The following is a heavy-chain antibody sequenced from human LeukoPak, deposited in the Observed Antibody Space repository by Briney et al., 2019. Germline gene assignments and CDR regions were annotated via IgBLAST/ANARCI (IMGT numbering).Heavy chain of an antibody. J-gene: IGHJ4*02. D-gene: IGHD3-10*01. CDR1: GFTFSSYS. CDR3: ARWGNYYGSGFYYFDY. Sequence: GGSLRLSCAASGFTFSSYSMNWVRQAPGKGLEWVSSISSSSYIYYADSVKGRFTISRDNAKNSLYLQMNSLRAEDTALYYCARWGNYYGSGFYYFDYWGQGTLVTVSS. CDR2: ISSSSYI. V-gene: IGHV3-21*01.